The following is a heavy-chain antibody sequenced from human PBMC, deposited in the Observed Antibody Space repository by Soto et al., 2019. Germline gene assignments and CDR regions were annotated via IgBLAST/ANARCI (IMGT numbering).Heavy chain of an antibody. CDR3: ARDWGGLVATTPYYFDY. D-gene: IGHD5-12*01. CDR1: GGTFSSYT. CDR2: IIPILGIA. J-gene: IGHJ4*02. V-gene: IGHV1-69*08. Sequence: QVQLVQSGAEVKKPGSSVKVSCKASGGTFSSYTISWVRQAPGQGLEWMGRIIPILGIANYAQKFQGRVTITADKSTSTAYMELSSLRSEDTAVYYCARDWGGLVATTPYYFDYWGQGTLVTVSS.